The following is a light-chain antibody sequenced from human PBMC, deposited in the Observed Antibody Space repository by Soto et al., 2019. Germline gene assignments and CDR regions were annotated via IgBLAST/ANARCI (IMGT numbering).Light chain of an antibody. CDR1: TSNIGSHS. CDR2: IDN. J-gene: IGLJ2*01. V-gene: IGLV1-47*02. Sequence: QSVLTQPPSASGTPGQRVTISCSGSTSNIGSHSVYWYKQLPGTAPKLLIYIDNLRPLGVPDRFSGSRSGTLASLAISGLRSEDEADYYCEAWDDSLSGVVFGGGTKVTVL. CDR3: EAWDDSLSGVV.